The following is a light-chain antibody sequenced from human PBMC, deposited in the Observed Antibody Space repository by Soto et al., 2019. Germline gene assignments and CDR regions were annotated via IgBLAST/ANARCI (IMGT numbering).Light chain of an antibody. Sequence: QSALTQPLSVSGSPGQSFTISFTLTIIDVGGYNYVSWYQQHPGKAPKLMIYDVSKRPSGVPDRFSGSKSGNTASLTISGLQAEDEADYYCCSYAGSYTFYVFGTGTKVTVL. J-gene: IGLJ1*01. CDR3: CSYAGSYTFYV. V-gene: IGLV2-11*01. CDR1: IIDVGGYNY. CDR2: DVS.